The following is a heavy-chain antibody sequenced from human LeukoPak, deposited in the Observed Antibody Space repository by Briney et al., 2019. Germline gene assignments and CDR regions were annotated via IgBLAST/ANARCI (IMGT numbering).Heavy chain of an antibody. D-gene: IGHD2-2*01. CDR2: IHYTGST. CDR1: GGSLSSDY. V-gene: IGHV4-59*01. CDR3: ARSPSRVDLDFDL. Sequence: SETLSLTCTVSGGSLSSDYWSWIRQPPGKGLEWIGYIHYTGSTSYNPSLKSRVTISEDTSKNQFSLKLTTVTAADTAVYYCARSPSRVDLDFDLWGRGTLVTVSS. J-gene: IGHJ2*01.